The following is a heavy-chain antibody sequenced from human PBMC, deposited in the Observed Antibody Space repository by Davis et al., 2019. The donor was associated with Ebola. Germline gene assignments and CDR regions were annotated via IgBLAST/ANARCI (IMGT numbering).Heavy chain of an antibody. Sequence: GGSLRLSCAASGFAFSRYSMNWVRQAPGKGLEWVSYISSSSGTIYYADSVKGRFTISRDNAKKSLYLQMNSLRAEDTAVYYCAKQRGVGAIDYDYWGRGTVVTVSS. J-gene: IGHJ4*02. CDR1: GFAFSRYS. CDR2: ISSSSGTI. CDR3: AKQRGVGAIDYDY. D-gene: IGHD1-26*01. V-gene: IGHV3-48*01.